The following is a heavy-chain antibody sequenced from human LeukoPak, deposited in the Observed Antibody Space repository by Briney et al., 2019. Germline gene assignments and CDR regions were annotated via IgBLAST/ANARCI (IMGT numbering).Heavy chain of an antibody. Sequence: SETLSLTCTVSGGSLSSSSYYWGWIRQPPGKGLEWVGSIDYRGSTYYYPSLKRRVTISVDTSKNQFSLKLSSVTAADTAVYYCARPTGGSCCRLFDYWGQGTLVTVSS. CDR2: IDYRGST. J-gene: IGHJ4*02. V-gene: IGHV4-39*01. D-gene: IGHD2-15*01. CDR1: GGSLSSSSYY. CDR3: ARPTGGSCCRLFDY.